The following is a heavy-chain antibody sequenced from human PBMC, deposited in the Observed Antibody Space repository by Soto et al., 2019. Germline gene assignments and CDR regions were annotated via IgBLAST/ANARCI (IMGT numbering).Heavy chain of an antibody. Sequence: QMQLVESGGGVVQPGRSLRLSCAASGFTFSSYGMHWVRQAPGKGLEWVAVISYDGSNKYYADSVKGRFTISRDNSKNTLYLQMNSLRAEDTAVYYCAKGLSDYGDYEGYWGQGTLVTVSS. V-gene: IGHV3-30*18. D-gene: IGHD4-17*01. CDR2: ISYDGSNK. CDR1: GFTFSSYG. J-gene: IGHJ4*02. CDR3: AKGLSDYGDYEGY.